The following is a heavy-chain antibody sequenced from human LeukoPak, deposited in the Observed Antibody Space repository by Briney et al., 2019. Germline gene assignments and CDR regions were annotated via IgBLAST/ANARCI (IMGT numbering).Heavy chain of an antibody. Sequence: GGSLRRSCAASGFSISNYNLYWVRQAPGKGLEWVSFISSSGSYIYYADSVKGRFTISRDNAKNSLYLHMNSLRAEDSAIYYCASSSLILRGVGGPPPDYWGQGTLVTVSS. CDR1: GFSISNYN. CDR3: ASSSLILRGVGGPPPDY. D-gene: IGHD3-10*01. V-gene: IGHV3-21*01. J-gene: IGHJ4*02. CDR2: ISSSGSYI.